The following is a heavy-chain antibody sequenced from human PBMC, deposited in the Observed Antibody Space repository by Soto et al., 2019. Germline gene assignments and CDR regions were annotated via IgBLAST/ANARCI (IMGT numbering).Heavy chain of an antibody. CDR2: FDPEDGET. CDR3: ATGRKMADFNWFDP. J-gene: IGHJ5*02. Sequence: ASVNVSCKVSGYTLTELSMHWVRQAPGKGLEWMGGFDPEDGETIYAQKFQGRVTMTEDTSTDTAYMELSSLRSEDTAVYYCATGRKMADFNWFDPWGQGTLVTVS. CDR1: GYTLTELS. V-gene: IGHV1-24*01.